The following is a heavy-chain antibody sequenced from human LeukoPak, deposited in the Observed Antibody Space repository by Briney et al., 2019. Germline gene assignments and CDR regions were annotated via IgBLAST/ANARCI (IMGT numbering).Heavy chain of an antibody. V-gene: IGHV3-21*01. CDR1: GFSFENYN. Sequence: PEGSLRLSCAASGFSFENYNMNWVRHAPGTGLELVSYINVITGYIYYADSLKGRFTISRDNAKKSLFLEMNSLRVEDTAVYYCARDRSGSSSVDDAFDIWGQGIMVTVSS. J-gene: IGHJ3*02. D-gene: IGHD1-26*01. CDR2: INVITGYI. CDR3: ARDRSGSSSVDDAFDI.